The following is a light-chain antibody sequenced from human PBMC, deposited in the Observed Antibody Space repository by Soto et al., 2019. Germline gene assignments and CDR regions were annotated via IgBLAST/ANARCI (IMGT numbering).Light chain of an antibody. CDR2: EVS. J-gene: IGLJ2*01. CDR3: SSYGGSNNLI. V-gene: IGLV2-8*01. CDR1: SSDVGGCYY. Sequence: QSALTQPPSASGSPGQSVTISCTGTSSDVGGCYYVSWYQQHPGKAPKLILYEVSKRPSGVPDRFSGSKSGNTASLTVSGLQADDEADYYCSSYGGSNNLIFGGGTKLTVL.